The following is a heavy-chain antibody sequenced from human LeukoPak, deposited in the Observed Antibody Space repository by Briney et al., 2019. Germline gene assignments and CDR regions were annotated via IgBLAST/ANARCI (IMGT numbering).Heavy chain of an antibody. Sequence: SETLSLTCAVYGGSFSGYYWSWICQPPGKGLEWIGEINHSGSTNYNPSLKSRVTVSVDTSKNQFSLKLSSVIAADTAVYYCVATERWLQWDYWGQGTLVTVSS. CDR2: INHSGST. CDR3: VATERWLQWDY. CDR1: GGSFSGYY. V-gene: IGHV4-34*01. D-gene: IGHD5-24*01. J-gene: IGHJ4*02.